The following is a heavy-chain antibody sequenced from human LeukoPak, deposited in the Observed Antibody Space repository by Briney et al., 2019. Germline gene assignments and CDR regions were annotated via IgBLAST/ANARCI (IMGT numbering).Heavy chain of an antibody. CDR1: GYSFTSYW. V-gene: IGHV5-51*01. J-gene: IGHJ3*02. CDR2: IYPGDSDT. D-gene: IGHD6-19*01. CDR3: ARHHTSGWYKSDAFDI. Sequence: ESLKICCKGSGYSFTSYWIGWVRQMPGKGLEWMGIIYPGDSDTRYSPSFQGQITISADKSISTAYLQWSSLTASDTAMYYCARHHTSGWYKSDAFDIWGQGTVVTVSS.